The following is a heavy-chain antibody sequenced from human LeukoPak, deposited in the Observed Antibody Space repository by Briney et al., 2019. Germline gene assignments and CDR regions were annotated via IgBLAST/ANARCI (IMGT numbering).Heavy chain of an antibody. D-gene: IGHD6-19*01. CDR1: GYTFTSYG. J-gene: IGHJ4*02. Sequence: ASVKVSCKASGYTFTSYGISWVRQAPGQGLEWMGWISAYNGNTNYARKLQGRVTMTTDTSTSTAYMELRSLRSDDTAVYYCAKESRGYSSGWSYYFDYWGQGTLVTVSS. CDR3: AKESRGYSSGWSYYFDY. V-gene: IGHV1-18*01. CDR2: ISAYNGNT.